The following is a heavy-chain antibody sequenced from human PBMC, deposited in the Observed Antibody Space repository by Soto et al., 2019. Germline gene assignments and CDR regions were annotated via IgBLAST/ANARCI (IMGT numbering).Heavy chain of an antibody. CDR2: ISSSSSTI. Sequence: PAGSQTISYTASGYTCSSYSMNGVRQAPGKGLEWVSSISSSSSTIYYADSVKGRFTISRDNAKNSLYLQMYSLRGEDTAVYYCARNLYDSSGYYFPWGQGTLVTVSS. CDR3: ARNLYDSSGYYFP. J-gene: IGHJ5*02. V-gene: IGHV3-48*01. D-gene: IGHD3-22*01. CDR1: GYTCSSYS.